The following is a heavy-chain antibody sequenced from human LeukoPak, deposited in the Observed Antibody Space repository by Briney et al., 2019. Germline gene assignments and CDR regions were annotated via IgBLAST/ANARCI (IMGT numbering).Heavy chain of an antibody. CDR2: INPNSGGT. CDR3: ARRYSSSWYWVFDY. J-gene: IGHJ4*02. V-gene: IGHV1-2*02. CDR1: GYTFTGYY. Sequence: GASVKVSCKASGYTFTGYYMHWVRQAPGQGLEWMGWINPNSGGTNYAQKFQGRVTMTRDTSISAAYMELSRLRSDDTAVYYCARRYSSSWYWVFDYWGQGTLVTVSS. D-gene: IGHD6-13*01.